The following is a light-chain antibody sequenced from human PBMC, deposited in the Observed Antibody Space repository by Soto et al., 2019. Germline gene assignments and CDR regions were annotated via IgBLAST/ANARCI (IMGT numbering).Light chain of an antibody. Sequence: SVLTQPPSASGTPGQRVTISGSGSRSNIGSTYVYLFQQLSGTAPKLLIYRNSQRPSGVPDRLSGSKSGTSASLAISGLRSEDEADYYCAAWDDSLKTYVFGTGTKVTVL. V-gene: IGLV1-47*01. CDR1: RSNIGSTY. J-gene: IGLJ1*01. CDR3: AAWDDSLKTYV. CDR2: RNS.